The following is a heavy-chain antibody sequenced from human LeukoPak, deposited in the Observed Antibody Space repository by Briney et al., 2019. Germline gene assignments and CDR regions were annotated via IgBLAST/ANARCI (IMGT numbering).Heavy chain of an antibody. J-gene: IGHJ4*02. CDR3: ARGPGRGSSGYCDF. CDR1: GASLRNFY. Sequence: PSETLSLTCTVSGASLRNFYWTWVRQPPGKGLEGMGYVYHSGSTNYNPSLTSRVTMSVDTSKNQFSLKRSTVTAADKAVYYCARGPGRGSSGYCDFWGQGTLVTVSS. D-gene: IGHD3-22*01. V-gene: IGHV4-59*01. CDR2: VYHSGST.